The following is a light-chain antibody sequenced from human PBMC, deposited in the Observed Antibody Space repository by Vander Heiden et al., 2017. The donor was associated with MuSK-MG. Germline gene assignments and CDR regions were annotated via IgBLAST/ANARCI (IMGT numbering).Light chain of an antibody. CDR1: SLRSYY. CDR2: GKN. J-gene: IGLJ2*01. V-gene: IGLV3-19*01. Sequence: SSELTQDPAVSVALGQTVRITCQGDSLRSYYASWYQQKPGQAPVLVIYGKNNRPSGIPDRFSSSSSGNTASLTITGAQAEDEADYYCNSRDSSGNHVVFGGGTKLTVL. CDR3: NSRDSSGNHVV.